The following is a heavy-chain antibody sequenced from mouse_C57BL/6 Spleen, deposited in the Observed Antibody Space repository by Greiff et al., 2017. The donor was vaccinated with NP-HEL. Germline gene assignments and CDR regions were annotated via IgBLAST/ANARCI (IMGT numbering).Heavy chain of an antibody. CDR2: IDPSDSYT. D-gene: IGHD1-1*01. J-gene: IGHJ1*03. Sequence: QVQLQQPGAELVRPGTSVKLSCKASGYTFTSYWMHWVKQRPGQGLEWIGVIDPSDSYTNYNQKFKGKATLTVETSSSTAYMQLSSLTSEDSAVYYCARSGGYGSSDDWYFDVWGTGTTVTVSS. CDR1: GYTFTSYW. CDR3: ARSGGYGSSDDWYFDV. V-gene: IGHV1-59*01.